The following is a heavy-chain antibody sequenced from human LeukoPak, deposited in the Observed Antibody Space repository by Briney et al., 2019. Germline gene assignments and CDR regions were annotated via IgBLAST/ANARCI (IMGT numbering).Heavy chain of an antibody. CDR1: GFTFSSYD. Sequence: GGSLRLSCAASGFTFSSYDMHWVRQVTGKGLEWVSGIGTAGDTYYIASVKGRFTTSRENAKNSLHLQMNSLRAGDTAVYYCAGDPTRGSVFRYFDLWGRGTLVTVSS. J-gene: IGHJ2*01. CDR3: AGDPTRGSVFRYFDL. V-gene: IGHV3-13*01. D-gene: IGHD3-10*01. CDR2: IGTAGDT.